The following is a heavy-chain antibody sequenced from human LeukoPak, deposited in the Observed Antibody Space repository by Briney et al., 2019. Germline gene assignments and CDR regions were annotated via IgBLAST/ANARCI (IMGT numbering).Heavy chain of an antibody. Sequence: GSLRLSCAASGFTFSSYSMNWVRQAPGKGLEWIGEMNHSGSTNYNPSLKSRVTISVDTSKNQFSLKLSSVTAADTAVYYCARVTDIVVVPGFYYYYYMDVWGKGTTVTASS. J-gene: IGHJ6*03. CDR1: GFTFSSYS. D-gene: IGHD2-2*01. CDR3: ARVTDIVVVPGFYYYYYMDV. V-gene: IGHV4-34*01. CDR2: MNHSGST.